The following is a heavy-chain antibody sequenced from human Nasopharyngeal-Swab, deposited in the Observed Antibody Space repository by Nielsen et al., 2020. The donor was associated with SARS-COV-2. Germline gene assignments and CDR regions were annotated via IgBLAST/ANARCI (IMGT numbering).Heavy chain of an antibody. CDR1: GFTFSTYG. Sequence: GESLKISCAASGFTFSTYGMHWVRQAPGKGLEWVALIWSHGATQYYGDSVKGRFTISRDNSKNTLYLQMNSLRAEDTAVYYCARGPSCESTACHTDYWGQGTLVTVSS. CDR2: IWSHGATQ. V-gene: IGHV3-33*01. CDR3: ARGPSCESTACHTDY. J-gene: IGHJ4*02. D-gene: IGHD5/OR15-5a*01.